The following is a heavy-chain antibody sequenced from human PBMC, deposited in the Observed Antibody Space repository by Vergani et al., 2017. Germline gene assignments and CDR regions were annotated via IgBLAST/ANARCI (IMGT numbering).Heavy chain of an antibody. CDR1: GYTFTSYA. CDR2: INAGNGNT. V-gene: IGHV1-3*01. D-gene: IGHD3-22*01. CDR3: ARDPQGDYYDSSGYGAFDI. J-gene: IGHJ3*02. Sequence: QVQLVQSGAEVKKPGASVKVSCKASGYTFTSYAMHWVRQAPGQRLEWMGWINAGNGNTKYSQKFQGRVTITRDPSASTAYMELSSLRSEDTAVYYCARDPQGDYYDSSGYGAFDIWGQGTMVTVSS.